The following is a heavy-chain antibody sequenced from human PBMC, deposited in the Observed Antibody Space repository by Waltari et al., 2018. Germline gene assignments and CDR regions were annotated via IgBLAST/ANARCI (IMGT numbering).Heavy chain of an antibody. Sequence: EVQLLHFGGGLVQTGGSLRLSCAASGLSFSNYSMTRVRQAPGKGLQWVSGIGAGGANTYYADSVKGRFTISTDNSKNTVYLQMNSLRAEDTAVYYCAKGLTGSGTYYDSWGQGTLVTVSS. V-gene: IGHV3-23*01. CDR2: IGAGGANT. D-gene: IGHD1-26*01. CDR3: AKGLTGSGTYYDS. CDR1: GLSFSNYS. J-gene: IGHJ5*01.